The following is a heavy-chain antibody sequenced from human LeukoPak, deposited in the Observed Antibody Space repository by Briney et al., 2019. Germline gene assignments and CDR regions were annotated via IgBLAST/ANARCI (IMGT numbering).Heavy chain of an antibody. J-gene: IGHJ4*02. CDR3: ARDPGGGATTFDY. V-gene: IGHV4-59*01. CDR2: ICYSGST. Sequence: SETLSLTCTVSGGSISSYDWSWIRQPPGKGLEWIGYICYSGSTNYNPSLKSRVTISVDTSKNQLSLKLSSVTAADTAVYYCARDPGGGATTFDYWGQGTPVTVSS. D-gene: IGHD1-26*01. CDR1: GGSISSYD.